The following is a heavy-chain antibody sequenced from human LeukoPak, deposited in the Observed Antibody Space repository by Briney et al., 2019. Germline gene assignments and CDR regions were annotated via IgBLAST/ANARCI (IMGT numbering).Heavy chain of an antibody. Sequence: GGSLRLSCAASGFTFSSYAMHWVRQAPGKGVEWGAVIWYDGSKKYYTDSVKGRFTISIDNSKNTLYLQMNSLRVEDTAVYYCARDHSTTVYYFDYWGQGTLVTVSS. J-gene: IGHJ4*02. CDR2: IWYDGSKK. V-gene: IGHV3-33*01. CDR1: GFTFSSYA. D-gene: IGHD4-17*01. CDR3: ARDHSTTVYYFDY.